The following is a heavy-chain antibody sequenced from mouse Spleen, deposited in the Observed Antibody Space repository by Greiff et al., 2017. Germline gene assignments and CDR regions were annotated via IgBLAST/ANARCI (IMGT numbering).Heavy chain of an antibody. J-gene: IGHJ3*01. Sequence: EVQRVESGGGLVKPGGSLKLSCAASGFIFSDYGMHWVRQGPEKGLEWVAYISSGSSTIYYADTVKGRFTISRDNAKNTLFLQMTSLRSEDTAMYYCVRIYYGYGADWGQGTLVTVSA. CDR3: VRIYYGYGAD. CDR2: ISSGSSTI. CDR1: GFIFSDYG. D-gene: IGHD1-2*01. V-gene: IGHV5-17*01.